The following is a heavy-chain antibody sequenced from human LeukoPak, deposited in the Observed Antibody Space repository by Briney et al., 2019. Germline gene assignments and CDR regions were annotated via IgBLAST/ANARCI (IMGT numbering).Heavy chain of an antibody. D-gene: IGHD5-12*01. CDR3: ARVRLRPYYYYGMDV. CDR1: GGSISSYY. Sequence: SETLSLTCTVSGGSISSYYWSWIRQPPGKGLEWIGYIYYSGSTNYNPSLKSRVTISVDKSKNQFSLKLSSVTAADTAVYYCARVRLRPYYYYGMDVWGQGTTVTVSS. J-gene: IGHJ6*02. V-gene: IGHV4-59*12. CDR2: IYYSGST.